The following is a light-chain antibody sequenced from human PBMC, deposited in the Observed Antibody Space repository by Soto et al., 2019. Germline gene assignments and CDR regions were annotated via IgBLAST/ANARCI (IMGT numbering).Light chain of an antibody. CDR3: QQYGSSPPNT. CDR1: QSVSSSY. J-gene: IGKJ5*01. Sequence: EIVLTQSPCTLSLSPGERATLSCRASQSVSSSYLAWYQQKPGQAPRLLIYGASSSATGIPDRFSGSGSGTDFTLTISRLEPEDFAVYYCQQYGSSPPNTFGQGTRLEIK. V-gene: IGKV3-20*01. CDR2: GAS.